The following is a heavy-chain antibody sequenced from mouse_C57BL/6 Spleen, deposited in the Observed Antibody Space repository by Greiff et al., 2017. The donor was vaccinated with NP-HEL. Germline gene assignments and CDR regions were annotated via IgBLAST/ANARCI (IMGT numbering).Heavy chain of an antibody. D-gene: IGHD1-1*01. CDR2: IYPGGGYT. CDR1: GYTFTNYW. CDR3: ARGGLYYGSSNWYFDV. Sequence: QVQLQQSGAELVRPGTSVKMSCKASGYTFTNYWIGWAKQRPGHGPEWIGDIYPGGGYTNYNEKFKGKATLTADKSSSTAYMQFSSLTSEDSAIYYCARGGLYYGSSNWYFDVWGTGTTVTVSS. J-gene: IGHJ1*03. V-gene: IGHV1-63*01.